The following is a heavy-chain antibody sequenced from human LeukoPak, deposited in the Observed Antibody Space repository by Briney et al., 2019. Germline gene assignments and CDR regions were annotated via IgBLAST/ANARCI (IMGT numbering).Heavy chain of an antibody. CDR1: GGSVSSGSYY. CDR3: ARGGNWLGP. D-gene: IGHD2-15*01. J-gene: IGHJ5*02. V-gene: IGHV4-61*01. Sequence: PSETLSLTCTVSGGSVSSGSYYWSWIRHPPGKGLEWIGYMYSSGITSYNPSLKSRVTISIDTSENQFSLKLRSATAADTAVYFCARGGNWLGPWGQGTLVTVSS. CDR2: MYSSGIT.